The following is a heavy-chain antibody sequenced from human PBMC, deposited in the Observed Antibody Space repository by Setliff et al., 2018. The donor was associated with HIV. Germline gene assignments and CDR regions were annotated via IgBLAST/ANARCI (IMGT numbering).Heavy chain of an antibody. V-gene: IGHV4-39*01. CDR3: ARSGYTRTTPAFNL. D-gene: IGHD2-2*02. Sequence: PSETLSLTCTVSGGPVTSSSYFWGWVRQPPGKGLEWLGNIFPGGNTYYSPSLHGRVTLSIDTSKNQFSLHLNSVTAADTAVYYCARSGYTRTTPAFNLWGQGTAVTVSS. CDR1: GGPVTSSSYF. J-gene: IGHJ3*01. CDR2: IFPGGNT.